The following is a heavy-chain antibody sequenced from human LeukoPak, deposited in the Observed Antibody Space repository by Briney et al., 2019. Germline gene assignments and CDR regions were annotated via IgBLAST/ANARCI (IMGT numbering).Heavy chain of an antibody. Sequence: GGSLRLSCAASGFTFSSYSMNWVRQAPGKGLEWVSSISSSSSYIYYADSVKGRFTISRDNAKNSLYLQMNSLRAEDTAVYYCARAAGGMVTDETTDYWGQGTLVTVSS. CDR3: ARAAGGMVTDETTDY. J-gene: IGHJ4*02. CDR1: GFTFSSYS. V-gene: IGHV3-21*04. CDR2: ISSSSSYI. D-gene: IGHD5-18*01.